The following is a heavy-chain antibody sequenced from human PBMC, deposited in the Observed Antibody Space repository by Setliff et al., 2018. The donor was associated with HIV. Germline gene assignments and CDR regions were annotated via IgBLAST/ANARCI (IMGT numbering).Heavy chain of an antibody. Sequence: SETLSLTCNVSGGSISSGSYYWSWIRQPAGKGLEWIGRIYTSGSTNYNPSLKSRVTISVDTSKNQFSLKLSSVTAADTAVYYCARSRGRWQLVIYYWGQGTLVTVSS. D-gene: IGHD6-6*01. V-gene: IGHV4-61*02. CDR2: IYTSGST. CDR3: ARSRGRWQLVIYY. J-gene: IGHJ4*02. CDR1: GGSISSGSYY.